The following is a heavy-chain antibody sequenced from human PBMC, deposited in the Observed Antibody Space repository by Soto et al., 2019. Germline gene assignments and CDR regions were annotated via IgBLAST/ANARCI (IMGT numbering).Heavy chain of an antibody. J-gene: IGHJ5*02. CDR1: GVALGGHS. D-gene: IGHD6-13*01. CDR2: ISSSSSYI. V-gene: IGHV3-21*01. CDR3: ARVGVAAAPRGWFDP. Sequence: PGGDLKLAGEATGVALGGHSMNKILQAPGKGLEWVSSISSSSSYIYYADSVKGRFTISRDNAKNSLYLQMNSLRAEDTAVYYCARVGVAAAPRGWFDPWGQGILVSVYS.